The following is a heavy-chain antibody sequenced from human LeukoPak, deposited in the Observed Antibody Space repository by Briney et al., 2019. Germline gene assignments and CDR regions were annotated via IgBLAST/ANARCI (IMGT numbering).Heavy chain of an antibody. CDR3: TTSNGYGYYYDYYMDV. J-gene: IGHJ6*03. V-gene: IGHV3-15*01. CDR1: GFTFSNAW. D-gene: IGHD6-25*01. Sequence: GGSLSLSCAASGFTFSNAWMRWVRQAPGQGLEWGGRIKSKTDGGTTDYAAPVKGRFTISRDESKITLYLLMNSLKTEDTTVYYCTTSNGYGYYYDYYMDVWGKGTTVTISS. CDR2: IKSKTDGGTT.